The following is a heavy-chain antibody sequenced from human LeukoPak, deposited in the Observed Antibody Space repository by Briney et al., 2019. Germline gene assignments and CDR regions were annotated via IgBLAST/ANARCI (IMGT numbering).Heavy chain of an antibody. V-gene: IGHV4-59*01. D-gene: IGHD2-21*01. CDR1: GVSISGYY. Sequence: SETLSLTCTVSGVSISGYYWSWIRQPPGKGLEWIGYIYYSGSTNYNPSLKSRVTISIDTSKNQFSLKLSSVTAADTAVYYCARHVVASSPLAYWGQGTLVTVSS. CDR2: IYYSGST. J-gene: IGHJ4*02. CDR3: ARHVVASSPLAY.